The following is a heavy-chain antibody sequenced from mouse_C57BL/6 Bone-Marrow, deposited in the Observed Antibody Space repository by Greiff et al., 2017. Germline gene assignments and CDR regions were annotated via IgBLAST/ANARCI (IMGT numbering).Heavy chain of an antibody. V-gene: IGHV1-47*01. CDR1: GYTFTTYP. Sequence: VKLMESGAELVKPGASVKMSCKASGYTFTTYPIEWMKQNHGKSLAWIGNFHPYNDDTKYNEKFKGKATLTVEKSSSTVYLELSRLTSDDSAVYYCARGGNYGGYYFDYWGQGTTLTVSS. CDR2: FHPYNDDT. D-gene: IGHD2-1*01. CDR3: ARGGNYGGYYFDY. J-gene: IGHJ2*01.